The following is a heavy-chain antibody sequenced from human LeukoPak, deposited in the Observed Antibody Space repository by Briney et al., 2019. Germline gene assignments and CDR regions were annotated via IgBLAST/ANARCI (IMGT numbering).Heavy chain of an antibody. Sequence: GGSLRLSCAASGFTFSTYNMDWVRQAPGKGLEWVSSISGTSSYIYYADSVNGRFTISRDNAKKSLYLQMNSLRAEDTAVYYCAIVGMGPYFEWGQGALVIVSS. D-gene: IGHD3-9*01. V-gene: IGHV3-21*01. CDR1: GFTFSTYN. CDR2: ISGTSSYI. J-gene: IGHJ4*02. CDR3: AIVGMGPYFE.